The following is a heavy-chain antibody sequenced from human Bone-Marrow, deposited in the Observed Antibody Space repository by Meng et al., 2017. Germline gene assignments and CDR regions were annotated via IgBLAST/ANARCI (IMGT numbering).Heavy chain of an antibody. D-gene: IGHD2-2*01. CDR3: AREQLVVVPAATRDYYYYYGMDV. CDR1: RYAFTVYY. V-gene: IGHV1-2*02. J-gene: IGHJ6*02. CDR2: INPNSGGT. Sequence: SLTVSCKASRYAFTVYYMHWVRQAPGQGLEWMGWINPNSGGTNYAQKFQGRVTMTRYTSISTAYMELSRLRSDDTAVYYCAREQLVVVPAATRDYYYYYGMDVWGQGTTVTVSS.